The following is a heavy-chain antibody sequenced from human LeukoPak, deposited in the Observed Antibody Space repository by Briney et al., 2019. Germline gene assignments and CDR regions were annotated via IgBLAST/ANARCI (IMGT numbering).Heavy chain of an antibody. D-gene: IGHD7-27*01. J-gene: IGHJ5*02. CDR2: ISRDDDQ. Sequence: SGPTLVKPTQTLTLTCTFSGFSLNTGDVGVGWIRQPPGKALEWLALISRDDDQRYSPSLKNRLTITKGTSKNQVVLTMTNMDPVDTATYYCAHTGSPHGDDWFDPWGQGTLVTVSS. CDR1: GFSLNTGDVG. V-gene: IGHV2-5*02. CDR3: AHTGSPHGDDWFDP.